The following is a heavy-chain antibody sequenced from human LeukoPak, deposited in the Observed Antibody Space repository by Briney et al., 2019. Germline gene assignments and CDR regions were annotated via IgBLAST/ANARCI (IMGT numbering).Heavy chain of an antibody. J-gene: IGHJ4*02. Sequence: SETLSLTCTVSGGSISSYYWSWIRQPAGKGLEWIGRIYTSGSTNYNPSLKSRVTMSVDTSKNQFSLKLSSVTAADTAVDYCASVLLRDYYDSSGYYGNWGQGTLVTVSS. CDR2: IYTSGST. CDR3: ASVLLRDYYDSSGYYGN. V-gene: IGHV4-4*07. D-gene: IGHD3-22*01. CDR1: GGSISSYY.